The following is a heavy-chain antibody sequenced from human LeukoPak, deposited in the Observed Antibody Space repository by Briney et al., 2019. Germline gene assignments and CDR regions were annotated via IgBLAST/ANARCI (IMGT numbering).Heavy chain of an antibody. Sequence: QPGGSLTLSCAASVFTFSIYWMSWVRQAPGKGLEWVANINQDGSEKYYVDSVKGRFTISRDDAKNMVYLQMNSLRAEDTAVYYCVRGVGGNDYWGQGTLVTVSS. V-gene: IGHV3-7*02. CDR1: VFTFSIYW. D-gene: IGHD4-23*01. CDR3: VRGVGGNDY. CDR2: INQDGSEK. J-gene: IGHJ4*02.